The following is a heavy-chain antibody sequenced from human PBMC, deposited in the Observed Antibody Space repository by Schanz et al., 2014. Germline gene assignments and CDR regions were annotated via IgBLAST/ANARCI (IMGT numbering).Heavy chain of an antibody. CDR2: IKGKTDGGTA. J-gene: IGHJ3*01. V-gene: IGHV3-15*01. CDR1: GLTFTSAW. D-gene: IGHD2-8*01. Sequence: EVQLVESGGGLVKPGGSLRLSCATSGLTFTSAWMSWVRQAPGKGLEWVGRIKGKTDGGTADYAAPMKGRFTISRDDSKNTPFLQMNSLETQGTAVHFCTTDNGHFAFAFRGPGTMVTVSS. CDR3: TTDNGHFAFAF.